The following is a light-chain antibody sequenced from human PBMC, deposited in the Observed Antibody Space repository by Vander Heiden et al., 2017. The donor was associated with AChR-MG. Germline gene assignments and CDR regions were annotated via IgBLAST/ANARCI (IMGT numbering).Light chain of an antibody. J-gene: IGLJ2*01. CDR1: SSDVGSYNR. Sequence: QSALTQPPSVSGYPGQSVTISCTGTSSDVGSYNRVSWYQQPPGTAPKLMIYEVSNRPSGVPDRFSGSKSGNTASLTISGLQAEDEADDYCSSHTSSSTLVFGGGTKLTVL. V-gene: IGLV2-18*02. CDR3: SSHTSSSTLV. CDR2: EVS.